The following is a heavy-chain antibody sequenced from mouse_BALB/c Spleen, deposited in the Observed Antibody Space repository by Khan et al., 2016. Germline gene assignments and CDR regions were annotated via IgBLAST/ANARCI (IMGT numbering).Heavy chain of an antibody. CDR1: GYTFSDYT. CDR3: VRGRFAF. J-gene: IGHJ3*01. V-gene: IGHV1-22*01. Sequence: VQLQQSGPELVKPGTSVKISCKTSGYTFSDYTIHWVKQSHGESLVWIGNINPNIGGSSYNQKFKGKATLTVDKSSSTAYMELRSLISEDSAVSYCVRGRFAFWGQGTLVTVSA. CDR2: INPNIGGS.